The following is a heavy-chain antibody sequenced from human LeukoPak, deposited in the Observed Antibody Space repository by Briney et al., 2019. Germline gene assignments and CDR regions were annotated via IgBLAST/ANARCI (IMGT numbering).Heavy chain of an antibody. D-gene: IGHD3-9*01. CDR1: GFTFSSYS. Sequence: PGGSLRLSCAASGFTFSSYSMNWVRQAPGKGLEWVSYISGSGRTIYYADSVKGRFTISRDNSKNTLYLQMNSLRAEDTAVYYCARDRPLTYFDYWGQGTLVTVSS. CDR2: ISGSGRTI. V-gene: IGHV3-48*01. J-gene: IGHJ4*02. CDR3: ARDRPLTYFDY.